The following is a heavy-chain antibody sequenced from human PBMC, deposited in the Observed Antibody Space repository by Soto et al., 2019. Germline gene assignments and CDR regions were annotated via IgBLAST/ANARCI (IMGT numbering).Heavy chain of an antibody. J-gene: IGHJ3*02. CDR3: ARRSYTDTFDI. CDR1: GGSISSSTYY. D-gene: IGHD3-10*01. V-gene: IGHV4-39*01. Sequence: QLQLQESGPGLVKPSETLSLTCTVSGGSISSSTYYWGWISQPPGKGPEWIATIYYSGSTYYNPSLKSRVTISADTSKNQFSLKLSSVTAADTAVHYCARRSYTDTFDIWGQGTMVTVSS. CDR2: IYYSGST.